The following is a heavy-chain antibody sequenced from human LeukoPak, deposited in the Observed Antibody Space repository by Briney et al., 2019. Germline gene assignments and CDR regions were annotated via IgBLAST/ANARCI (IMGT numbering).Heavy chain of an antibody. CDR3: AREGNYYDSSGYIDY. J-gene: IGHJ4*02. CDR2: IYYSGST. D-gene: IGHD3-22*01. V-gene: IGHV4-39*07. CDR1: GGSISSSSYY. Sequence: SETLSLTCPVSGGSISSSSYYWGWIRQPPGKGLEWIGSIYYSGSTYYNPSLKSRVTISVDTSKNQFSLKLSSVTAADTAVYYCAREGNYYDSSGYIDYWGQGTLVTVSS.